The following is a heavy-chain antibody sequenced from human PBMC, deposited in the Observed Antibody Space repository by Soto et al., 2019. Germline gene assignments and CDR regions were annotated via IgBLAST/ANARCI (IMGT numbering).Heavy chain of an antibody. CDR3: ARSYRRYCSGGSCYSYYYYYMDV. Sequence: PSETLSLTCTVSGGSISSYYWSWIRQPPGKGLEWIGYIYYSGSTNYIPSLKSRVTISVDTSKNQFSLKLSSVTAADTAVYYCARSYRRYCSGGSCYSYYYYYMDVWGKGTTVTVSS. D-gene: IGHD2-15*01. CDR1: GGSISSYY. V-gene: IGHV4-59*01. J-gene: IGHJ6*03. CDR2: IYYSGST.